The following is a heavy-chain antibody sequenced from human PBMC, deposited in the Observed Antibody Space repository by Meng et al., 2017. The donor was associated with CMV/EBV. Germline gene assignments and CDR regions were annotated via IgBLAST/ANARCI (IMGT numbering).Heavy chain of an antibody. J-gene: IGHJ6*02. CDR3: AHNGELLYYYGMDV. Sequence: SGPTLVKPTQTLTLTCTFSGFSLSTSGVGVGWIRQPPGKALEWLALIYWNDDKRYSPSLKSRLTITKDTSKNQVVLTMTNMDPVDTATYYCAHNGELLYYYGMDVWGQGTTVTVSS. CDR1: GFSLSTSGVG. D-gene: IGHD1-26*01. V-gene: IGHV2-5*01. CDR2: IYWNDDK.